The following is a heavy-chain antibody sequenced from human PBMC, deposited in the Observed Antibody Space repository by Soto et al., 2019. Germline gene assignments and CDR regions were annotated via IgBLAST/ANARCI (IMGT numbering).Heavy chain of an antibody. CDR1: GGSFSGYC. J-gene: IGHJ4*02. CDR3: ARGPYPGMGGATYYYFDS. D-gene: IGHD1-26*01. V-gene: IGHV4-34*01. CDR2: INHSGSI. Sequence: PSETLSLTCAVYGGSFSGYCWSWIRQPPGKGLEWIGEINHSGSINYNPSLKSRVTISVDTSKNQFSLKLSSVTAADTAVYYCARGPYPGMGGATYYYFDSWGKGPLVPVSS.